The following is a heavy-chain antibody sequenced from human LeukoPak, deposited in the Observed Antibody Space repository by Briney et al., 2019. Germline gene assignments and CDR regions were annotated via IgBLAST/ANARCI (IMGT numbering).Heavy chain of an antibody. CDR2: ISGSGDST. V-gene: IGHV3-23*01. CDR3: AKAAYYGSGSPLYYFDY. D-gene: IGHD3-10*01. Sequence: GSLRLSCAASGFTFSGYGMHWVRQAPGKGLEWVSAISGSGDSTYYADSVKGRFTISRDNSKNTLYLQMNSLRAEDTAVYYCAKAAYYGSGSPLYYFDYWGQGTLVTVSS. J-gene: IGHJ4*02. CDR1: GFTFSGYG.